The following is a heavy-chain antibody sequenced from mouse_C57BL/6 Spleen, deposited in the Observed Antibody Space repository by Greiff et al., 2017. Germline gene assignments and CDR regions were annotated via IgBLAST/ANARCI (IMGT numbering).Heavy chain of an antibody. J-gene: IGHJ2*01. V-gene: IGHV1-64*01. Sequence: QVQLQQPGAELVKPGASVKLSCKASGYTFTSYWMHWVKQRPGQGLEWIGMIHPNSGSTNYNEKFKSKATLTVDKSSSTAYMQLSSLTPEDSAVYYCARYGGYYGGNFFDYWGQGTTLTVSS. CDR1: GYTFTSYW. D-gene: IGHD1-1*01. CDR2: IHPNSGST. CDR3: ARYGGYYGGNFFDY.